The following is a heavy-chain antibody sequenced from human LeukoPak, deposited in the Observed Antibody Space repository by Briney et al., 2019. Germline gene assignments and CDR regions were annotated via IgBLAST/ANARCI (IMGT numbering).Heavy chain of an antibody. Sequence: GASVKAPCKAPGYTFPSYGSSGLRQPPDKGLDGMGWISAYNGNTNYAQKLQGRVTMTTDTSTSTAYMELRSLRSDDTAVYYCARSLYQLLNAFDIWGQGTMVTVSS. CDR1: GYTFPSYG. D-gene: IGHD2-2*01. CDR2: ISAYNGNT. V-gene: IGHV1-18*01. J-gene: IGHJ3*02. CDR3: ARSLYQLLNAFDI.